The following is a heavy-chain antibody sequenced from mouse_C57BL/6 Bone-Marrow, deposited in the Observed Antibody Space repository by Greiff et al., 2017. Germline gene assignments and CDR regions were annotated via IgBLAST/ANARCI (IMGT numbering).Heavy chain of an antibody. CDR2: IDPEAGGT. CDR1: GYTFTDYE. CDR3: TRGGAMDY. Sequence: QVQLQQSGAELVRPGASVTLSCKASGYTFTDYEMHWVKQTPVHGLEWIGAIDPEAGGTASNQKFKGKAILTADNSSSTASMELRSVTSEDSAVYYCTRGGAMDYWGQGTSVTVSS. V-gene: IGHV1-15*01. J-gene: IGHJ4*01.